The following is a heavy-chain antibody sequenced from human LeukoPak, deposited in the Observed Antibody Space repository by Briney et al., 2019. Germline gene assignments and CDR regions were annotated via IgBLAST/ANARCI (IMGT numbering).Heavy chain of an antibody. V-gene: IGHV4-38-2*02. CDR3: ARRGGSYGIDY. Sequence: SQTLSLTCTVSGGSISSGYYWGWIRQPPGKGLEWIGSIYHSGSTYYNPSLKSRVTISVDTSKNQFSLKLSSVTAADTAVYYCARRGGSYGIDYWGQGTLVTVSS. CDR2: IYHSGST. J-gene: IGHJ4*02. D-gene: IGHD1-26*01. CDR1: GGSISSGYY.